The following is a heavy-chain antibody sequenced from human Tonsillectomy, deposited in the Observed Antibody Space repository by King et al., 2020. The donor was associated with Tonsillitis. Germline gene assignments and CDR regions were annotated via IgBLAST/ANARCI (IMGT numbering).Heavy chain of an antibody. CDR1: GFSVSYYA. Sequence: VQLVESGGGVVQPGRSLRLSCVVSGFSVSYYAMHLVRQAPGKGLEWVAVMWYDGTDEYYADSVKGRFTVSRDNSKNTLYLQMHSLRADDTAVYYCARDLDDHWGQGTLVTVSS. CDR2: MWYDGTDE. V-gene: IGHV3-33*01. CDR3: ARDLDDH. J-gene: IGHJ4*02. D-gene: IGHD3-3*01.